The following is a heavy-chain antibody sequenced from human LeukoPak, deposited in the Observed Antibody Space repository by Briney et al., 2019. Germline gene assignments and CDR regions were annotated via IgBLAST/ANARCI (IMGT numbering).Heavy chain of an antibody. CDR2: ISGSGGST. J-gene: IGHJ4*02. CDR3: AKSYSSRAGGSDY. CDR1: GFTFSSYA. Sequence: PGGCLRLSCAASGFTFSSYAMSWVRQAPGKGLEWGSAISGSGGSTYYADSVKGRFTISRDNSKITLYLQMNSLRAEDTAVYYCAKSYSSRAGGSDYWGQGTLVTVSS. V-gene: IGHV3-23*01. D-gene: IGHD6-13*01.